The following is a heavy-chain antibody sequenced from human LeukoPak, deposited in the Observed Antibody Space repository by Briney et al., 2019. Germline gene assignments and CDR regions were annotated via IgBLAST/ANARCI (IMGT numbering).Heavy chain of an antibody. CDR1: GGSVSSGSYY. Sequence: SGTLSLTCTVSGGSVSSGSYYWSWIRQPPGKGLEWIGYIYYSGSTNYNPSLKSRVTISVDTSKNQFSLKLSSVTAADTAVYYCARAVLRYFDYYGMDVWGQGTTVTVSS. J-gene: IGHJ6*02. D-gene: IGHD3-9*01. CDR2: IYYSGST. V-gene: IGHV4-61*01. CDR3: ARAVLRYFDYYGMDV.